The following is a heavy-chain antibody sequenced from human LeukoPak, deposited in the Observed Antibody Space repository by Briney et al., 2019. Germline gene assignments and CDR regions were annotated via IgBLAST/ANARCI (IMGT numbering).Heavy chain of an antibody. J-gene: IGHJ4*02. CDR3: ARDSQGYSRAGTNPFDY. CDR2: IIPIFGTA. CDR1: GGTFHRYA. V-gene: IGHV1-69*06. D-gene: IGHD1-7*01. Sequence: ASVKVSCKASGGTFHRYAISWVRQAPGQGLEWMGGIIPIFGTANYAQKFQGRVTITADKSTSTAYMELSSLRSEDTALYYCARDSQGYSRAGTNPFDYWGQGTLVTVSS.